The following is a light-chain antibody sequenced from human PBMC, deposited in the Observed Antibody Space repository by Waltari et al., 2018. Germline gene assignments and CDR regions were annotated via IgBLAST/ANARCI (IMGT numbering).Light chain of an antibody. V-gene: IGKV1-5*03. CDR1: QSISSW. Sequence: DVQLTQSPSTLSASVADSVTTTFRANQSISSWLAWYQKKPGQAPQVLIYKAATLQSGVPSRFSGSGSGTEFTLNIDSLQPDDVATYYCLQYSNYSWTFGQGTKVEIK. CDR2: KAA. CDR3: LQYSNYSWT. J-gene: IGKJ1*01.